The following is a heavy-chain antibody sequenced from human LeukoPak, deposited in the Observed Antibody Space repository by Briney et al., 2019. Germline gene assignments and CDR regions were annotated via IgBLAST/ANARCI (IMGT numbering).Heavy chain of an antibody. CDR2: ISYDGSNK. V-gene: IGHV3-30*04. CDR3: ASTYCSSTSCYP. J-gene: IGHJ5*02. D-gene: IGHD2-2*01. CDR1: GFTFSSYA. Sequence: GRSLRLSCAASGFTFSSYAMHWVRQAPGKGLEWVAVISYDGSNKYYADSVKGRFTISRDNSKNTLYLQMNSLRAEDTAVYYCASTYCSSTSCYPWGQGTLVTVSS.